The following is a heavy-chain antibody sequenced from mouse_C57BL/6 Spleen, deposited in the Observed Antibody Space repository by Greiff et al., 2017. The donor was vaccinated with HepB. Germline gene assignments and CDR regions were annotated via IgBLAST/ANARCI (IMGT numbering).Heavy chain of an antibody. CDR2: IYPRSGNT. J-gene: IGHJ1*03. CDR3: ARRATGVAHWYFDV. V-gene: IGHV1-81*01. Sequence: QVQLKQSGAELARPGASVKLSCKASGYTFTSYGISWVKQRTGQGLEWIGEIYPRSGNTYYNEKFKGKATLTADKSSSTAYMELRSLTSEDSAVYFCARRATGVAHWYFDVWGTGTTVTVSS. CDR1: GYTFTSYG. D-gene: IGHD1-1*01.